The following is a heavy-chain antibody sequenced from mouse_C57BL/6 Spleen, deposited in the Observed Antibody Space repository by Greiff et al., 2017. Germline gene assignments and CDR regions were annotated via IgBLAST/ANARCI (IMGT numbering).Heavy chain of an antibody. V-gene: IGHV1-82*01. J-gene: IGHJ3*01. D-gene: IGHD2-3*01. CDR3: ARRYYDGQLGFAY. CDR1: GYAFSSSW. Sequence: QVQLQQSGPDLVKPGASVKISCKASGYAFSSSWMNWVKQRPGKGLEWIGRIYPGDGDTNYNGKFKGKATLTADKSSSTAYMQLSSLTSEDSAVYFCARRYYDGQLGFAYWGQGTLVTVSA. CDR2: IYPGDGDT.